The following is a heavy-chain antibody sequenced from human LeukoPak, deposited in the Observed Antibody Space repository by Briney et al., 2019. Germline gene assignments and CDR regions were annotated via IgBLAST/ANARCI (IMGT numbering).Heavy chain of an antibody. CDR3: ARRYYDILTGYYLFDY. D-gene: IGHD3-9*01. Sequence: GESLKISCKGSGYSFTSYWIGWVRQMPGKGLEWMGIIYPGDSDTRYSPSSQGQVTISADKSISTAYLQWSSLKASDTAMYYCARRYYDILTGYYLFDYWGQGTLVTVSS. J-gene: IGHJ4*02. V-gene: IGHV5-51*01. CDR2: IYPGDSDT. CDR1: GYSFTSYW.